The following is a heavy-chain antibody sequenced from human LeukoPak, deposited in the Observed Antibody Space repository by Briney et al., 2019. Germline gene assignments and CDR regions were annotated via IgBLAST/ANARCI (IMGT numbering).Heavy chain of an antibody. CDR3: ARQTGSGLFLLP. J-gene: IGHJ4*02. Sequence: PSETLSLTCTVSGGSISDYYWSWIRQPPGKGLEWIGYIHYTGSTNYSPSLKSRITMSVDTSKNQFSLRLTSVTAADTAVYFFARQTGSGLFLLPGGQGTLVTVSS. CDR2: IHYTGST. V-gene: IGHV4-59*08. D-gene: IGHD3/OR15-3a*01. CDR1: GGSISDYY.